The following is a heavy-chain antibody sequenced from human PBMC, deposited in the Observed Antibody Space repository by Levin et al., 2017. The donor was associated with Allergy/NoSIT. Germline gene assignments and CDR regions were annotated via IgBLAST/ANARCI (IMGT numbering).Heavy chain of an antibody. Sequence: SVKVSCKASGGTFSTTSISWLRQAPGQGLEWMGRIIPIYGIVNHAQKFQGRVTITADTSTSTGDMELSSLRSEDTAVYYCARGPQHCTSSTCYDAFDIWGQGTMVTVSS. CDR3: ARGPQHCTSSTCYDAFDI. J-gene: IGHJ3*02. CDR2: IIPIYGIV. V-gene: IGHV1-69*02. CDR1: GGTFSTTS. D-gene: IGHD2-2*01.